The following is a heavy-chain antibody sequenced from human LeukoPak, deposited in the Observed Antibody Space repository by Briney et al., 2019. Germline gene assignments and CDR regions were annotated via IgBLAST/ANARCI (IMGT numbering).Heavy chain of an antibody. Sequence: GGSLRLSCALSGFTSSSYWMHWVRQVPGKGLVWVSRINDDGTYTVYADSVKGRFTISRDNAKNSLYLQMNSLRAEDTAVYYCAKQALEWELPYYFDYWGQGTLVTVSS. CDR3: AKQALEWELPYYFDY. V-gene: IGHV3-74*01. D-gene: IGHD1-26*01. CDR2: INDDGTYT. CDR1: GFTSSSYW. J-gene: IGHJ4*02.